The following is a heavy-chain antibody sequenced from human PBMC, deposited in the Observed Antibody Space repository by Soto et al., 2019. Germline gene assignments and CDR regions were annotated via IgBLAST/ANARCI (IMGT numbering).Heavy chain of an antibody. CDR1: GGSISSDDYY. CDR2: IYYSGST. CDR3: ARDSNSGSGSYDY. Sequence: LCGGSISSDDYYWSWIRQPPGKGLEWIGYIYYSGSTYYNPSLKSRVTISVDTSKNQFSLKLSSVTAADTAVYYCARDSNSGSGSYDYWGQGTLVTVSS. V-gene: IGHV4-30-4*01. D-gene: IGHD3-10*01. J-gene: IGHJ4*02.